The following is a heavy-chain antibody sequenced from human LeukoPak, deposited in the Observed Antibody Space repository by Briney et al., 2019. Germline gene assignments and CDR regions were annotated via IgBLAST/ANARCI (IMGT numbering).Heavy chain of an antibody. CDR3: ASQGGGISGYYYSY. V-gene: IGHV4-39*01. Sequence: SETLSLTCIVSGGSISSSSYYWDWIRQPPGTGLEWIGSIYYSGSTYYNPSLKSRVTISVDTSKNQFSLNLSSVTATDTAVYYCASQGGGISGYYYSYWGQGTLVTVSS. CDR1: GGSISSSSYY. D-gene: IGHD3-22*01. CDR2: IYYSGST. J-gene: IGHJ4*02.